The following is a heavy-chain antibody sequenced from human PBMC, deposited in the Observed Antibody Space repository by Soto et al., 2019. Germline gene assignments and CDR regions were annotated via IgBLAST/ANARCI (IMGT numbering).Heavy chain of an antibody. Sequence: QVQLVQSGAEVKKPGSSVKVSCKASGGTFSSYAISWVRQAPGQGLEWMGGIIPIFGTADYAQKCQGRVTITADESTSKAYMELSSLGSEDTAVDYCASSGLGGTGYYYGMDVWGQGTTVTVSS. CDR3: ASSGLGGTGYYYGMDV. CDR2: IIPIFGTA. V-gene: IGHV1-69*12. J-gene: IGHJ6*02. D-gene: IGHD6-25*01. CDR1: GGTFSSYA.